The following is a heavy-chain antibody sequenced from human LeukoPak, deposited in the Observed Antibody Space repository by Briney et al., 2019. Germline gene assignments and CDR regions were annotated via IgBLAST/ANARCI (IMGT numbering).Heavy chain of an antibody. Sequence: SETLSLTCTVSGSSISSYYWSWIRQPPGKGLEWIGYIYYSGSTNYNPSLKSRVTISVDTCKNQFSLKLSSVTAADTAVYYCARQLAYCGGDCYDFDYWGQGTLVTVSS. CDR1: GSSISSYY. CDR2: IYYSGST. J-gene: IGHJ4*02. V-gene: IGHV4-59*01. D-gene: IGHD2-21*02. CDR3: ARQLAYCGGDCYDFDY.